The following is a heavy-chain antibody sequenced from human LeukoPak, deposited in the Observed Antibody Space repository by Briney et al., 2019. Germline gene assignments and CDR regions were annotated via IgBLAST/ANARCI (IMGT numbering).Heavy chain of an antibody. CDR3: AKDRYSYAFEYSDS. CDR1: GFTFSSYG. Sequence: GGSLRLSCAASGFTFSSYGMHRVRQAPGKGLDWVAVISNDGSKKYYADSVKGRFTISRDNSKNTLSLQVSSLRTEDTAVYYCAKDRYSYAFEYSDSWGQGTLVTVSS. J-gene: IGHJ5*02. CDR2: ISNDGSKK. D-gene: IGHD5-18*01. V-gene: IGHV3-30*18.